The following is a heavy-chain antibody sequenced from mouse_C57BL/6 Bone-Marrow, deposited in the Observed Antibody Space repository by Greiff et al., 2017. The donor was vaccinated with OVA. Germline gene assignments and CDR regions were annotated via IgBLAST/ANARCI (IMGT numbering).Heavy chain of an antibody. CDR3: VRHYYGRYYYAMDY. CDR2: IRSKSNNYAT. J-gene: IGHJ4*01. D-gene: IGHD1-1*01. V-gene: IGHV10-1*01. CDR1: GFSFNTYA. Sequence: EVKLVESGGGLVQPKGSLKLSCAASGFSFNTYAMNWVRQAPGKGLEWVARIRSKSNNYATYYADSVKDRFTISRDDSESMLYLQMNNLKTEDTAMYYCVRHYYGRYYYAMDYWGQGTSVTVSS.